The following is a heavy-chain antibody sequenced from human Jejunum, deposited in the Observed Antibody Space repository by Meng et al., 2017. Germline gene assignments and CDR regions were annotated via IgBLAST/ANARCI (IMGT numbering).Heavy chain of an antibody. D-gene: IGHD3-16*02. CDR3: ARDDGGTYRY. CDR1: GFSFSDYY. V-gene: IGHV3-72*01. J-gene: IGHJ4*02. CDR2: ARNQANNYAA. Sequence: EVQLVESGGGLVQTGGSLRLSCAASGFSFSDYYMDWVRQTPGKGLEWIGRARNQANNYAAEYIASVKGRFTISRDESKNSLYLQMNSLKTEDTALYYCARDDGGTYRYWGQGTLVTVPQ.